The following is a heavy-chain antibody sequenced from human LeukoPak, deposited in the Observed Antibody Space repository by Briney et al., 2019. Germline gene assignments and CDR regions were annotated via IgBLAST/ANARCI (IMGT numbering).Heavy chain of an antibody. CDR3: ARVLDGSLDY. Sequence: GGSLRLSCAASGFTLSNHWMIWVRQAPGKGLEWVSYITSSTSTIYYADSVKGRFTISRDNAKQSLYLQMNSLRAEDTAVYYCARVLDGSLDYWGQGTLVTVSS. CDR2: ITSSTSTI. J-gene: IGHJ4*02. V-gene: IGHV3-48*01. D-gene: IGHD1-26*01. CDR1: GFTLSNHW.